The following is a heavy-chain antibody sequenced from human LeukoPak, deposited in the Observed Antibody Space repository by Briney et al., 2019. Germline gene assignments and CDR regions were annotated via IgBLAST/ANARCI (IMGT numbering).Heavy chain of an antibody. CDR1: GNSISSCDNY. V-gene: IGHV4-61*02. J-gene: IGHJ4*02. CDR3: ARASYSYDINGWVPFDY. D-gene: IGHD3-22*01. CDR2: IYTSGST. Sequence: PSETLSLTCTVSGNSISSCDNYWSWIRQPAGKGLEWIGRIYTSGSTNYNPPLKGQVTISGDTSKNQFSQRMSSVTAANTAVYYCARASYSYDINGWVPFDYWGQGTLVTVSS.